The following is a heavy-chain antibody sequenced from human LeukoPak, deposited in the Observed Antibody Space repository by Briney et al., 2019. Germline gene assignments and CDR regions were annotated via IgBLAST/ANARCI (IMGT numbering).Heavy chain of an antibody. J-gene: IGHJ4*02. V-gene: IGHV3-66*01. CDR3: AISYSSSWLNFDN. D-gene: IGHD6-13*01. CDR2: IHGGDEI. Sequence: GSLRLSCAASGFTVNNNYISWVRQAPGKGLECVSVIHGGDEIHYADSVKGRFTISRDNSKNTVYLQMSSLKASDTAMYYCAISYSSSWLNFDNWGQGTLVTVSS. CDR1: GFTVNNNY.